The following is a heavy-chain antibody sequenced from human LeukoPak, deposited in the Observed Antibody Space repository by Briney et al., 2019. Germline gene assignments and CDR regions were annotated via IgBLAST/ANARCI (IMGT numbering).Heavy chain of an antibody. V-gene: IGHV1-69*05. D-gene: IGHD2-2*01. CDR3: ARLPGYCSSTSCYVAGGAFDI. CDR2: IIPIFGTA. CDR1: GGTFSSYT. Sequence: SVKVSCKGSGGTFSSYTISWVRQAPRQGLEWMGGIIPIFGTANYAQKFQGRVTITTDESTSTAYMELSSLRSEDTAVYYCARLPGYCSSTSCYVAGGAFDIWGQGTMVTVSS. J-gene: IGHJ3*02.